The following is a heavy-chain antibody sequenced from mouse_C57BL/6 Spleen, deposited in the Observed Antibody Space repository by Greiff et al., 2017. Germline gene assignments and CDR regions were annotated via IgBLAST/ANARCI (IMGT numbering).Heavy chain of an antibody. D-gene: IGHD2-10*02. CDR1: GYAFSSSW. Sequence: VQLQQSGAELVKPGASVKISCKASGYAFSSSWMNWVKQRPGKGLEWIGQIYPGDGDTNYNGKFKGKATLTADKSSSTAYMQLSSLTSEDSAVYFCARYGNYAADYWGQGTTLTVSS. V-gene: IGHV1-80*01. CDR2: IYPGDGDT. J-gene: IGHJ2*01. CDR3: ARYGNYAADY.